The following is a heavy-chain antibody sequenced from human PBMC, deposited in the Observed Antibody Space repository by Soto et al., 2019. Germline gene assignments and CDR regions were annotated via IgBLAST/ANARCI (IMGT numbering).Heavy chain of an antibody. Sequence: SETLSLTCTVSGGSITSSSFYWGWIRQPPGKGLEWIGIIYYSGNTYYNPSLKSRVTISVDTSKSQFSLNLNSVTAADTAVYYCARGYDILTGPLDYWGPGTLVTVSS. CDR3: ARGYDILTGPLDY. J-gene: IGHJ4*02. CDR2: IYYSGNT. V-gene: IGHV4-39*01. D-gene: IGHD3-9*01. CDR1: GGSITSSSFY.